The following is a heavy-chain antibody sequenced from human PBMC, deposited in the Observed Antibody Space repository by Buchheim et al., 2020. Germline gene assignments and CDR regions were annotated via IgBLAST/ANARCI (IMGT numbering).Heavy chain of an antibody. Sequence: QVQLQESGPGLVKPSETLSLTCTVSGGSISSYYWSWIRQPPGKGLEWIGYIYYSGSTNYNPSLKSRVTISVDTSKNQFSSKLSSVTAADTAVYYCARGKGRFDPWGQGTL. CDR2: IYYSGST. V-gene: IGHV4-59*01. CDR3: ARGKGRFDP. CDR1: GGSISSYY. J-gene: IGHJ5*02.